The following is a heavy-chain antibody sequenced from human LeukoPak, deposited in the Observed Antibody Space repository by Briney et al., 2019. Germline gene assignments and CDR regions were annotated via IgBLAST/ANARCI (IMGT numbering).Heavy chain of an antibody. CDR1: GFTFSNYA. J-gene: IGHJ4*02. Sequence: QAGGSLRLSCAASGFTFSNYAMSWVRQAPGKGLEWVSSIGGSGDNTYHADSVRGRFTISRDNSKNTLYLQMNSLRAEDTAVYYCAKDFTGQYGDYFPPGDYWGQGTLVTVSS. V-gene: IGHV3-23*01. D-gene: IGHD4-17*01. CDR3: AKDFTGQYGDYFPPGDY. CDR2: IGGSGDNT.